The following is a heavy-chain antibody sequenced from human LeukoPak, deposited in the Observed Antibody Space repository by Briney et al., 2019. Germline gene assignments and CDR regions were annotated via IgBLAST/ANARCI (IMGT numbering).Heavy chain of an antibody. D-gene: IGHD2-15*01. J-gene: IGHJ4*02. CDR3: ARDFFHGHCAGLSCFLLDY. V-gene: IGHV1-18*01. CDR2: ISANNGNT. CDR1: DYTFTSYG. Sequence: ASVKVSCKASDYTFTSYGISWVRQAPGQGLEWMGWISANNGNTNSAQKFQGRVTMTTDTSTSTAYMELRSLRSDDTAVYYCARDFFHGHCAGLSCFLLDYWGQGSLVTVSS.